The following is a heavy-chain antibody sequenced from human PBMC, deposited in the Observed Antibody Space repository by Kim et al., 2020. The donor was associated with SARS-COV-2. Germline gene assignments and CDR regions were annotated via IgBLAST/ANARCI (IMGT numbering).Heavy chain of an antibody. CDR3: ARGPPITMVRAFDY. Sequence: QKFQGRVTMTRDTSTSTVYMELSSLRSEDTAVYYCARGPPITMVRAFDYWGQGTLVTVSS. J-gene: IGHJ4*02. V-gene: IGHV1-46*01. D-gene: IGHD3-10*01.